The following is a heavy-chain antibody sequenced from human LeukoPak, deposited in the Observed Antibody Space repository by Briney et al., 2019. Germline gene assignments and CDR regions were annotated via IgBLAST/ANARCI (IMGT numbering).Heavy chain of an antibody. CDR3: AREHYDSTAYLD. CDR2: IYHSGSS. V-gene: IGHV4-38-2*02. Sequence: PSETLSLTCTVSGYSITSAYYWGWIRQSPGKGLAWIGSIYHSGSSYYNPSLKSRVTISVDTSKNHFSLKLTSVTAADTAVYYCAREHYDSTAYLDWGQGTLVTVSS. J-gene: IGHJ4*02. CDR1: GYSITSAYY. D-gene: IGHD3-22*01.